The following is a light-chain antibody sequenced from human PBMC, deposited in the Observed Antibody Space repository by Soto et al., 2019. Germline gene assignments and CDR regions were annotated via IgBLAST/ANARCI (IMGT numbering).Light chain of an antibody. CDR1: QDIRNY. V-gene: IGKV1-27*01. J-gene: IGKJ5*01. CDR3: QKYNSAPLIT. Sequence: DIQMTQSPSSLSASVGDRVTITCRASQDIRNYLAWYQQKPGKVPKLLNYAASTLQSGVPPRFSGSGSGTDFTLTISSLQPEDVSSYYCQKYNSAPLITFGQGTRLEIE. CDR2: AAS.